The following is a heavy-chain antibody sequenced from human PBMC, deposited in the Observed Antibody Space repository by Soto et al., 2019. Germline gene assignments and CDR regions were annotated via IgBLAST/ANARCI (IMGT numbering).Heavy chain of an antibody. D-gene: IGHD6-19*01. Sequence: VASVKVSCKASGYTFTGYYMHWVRQAPGQGLEWMGWINPNSGGTNYAQKFQGRVTMARDTSISTAYMELSRLRSDDTAVYYCARDSYSSGWYSDYWGQGTLVTVSS. CDR3: ARDSYSSGWYSDY. CDR2: INPNSGGT. V-gene: IGHV1-2*02. J-gene: IGHJ4*02. CDR1: GYTFTGYY.